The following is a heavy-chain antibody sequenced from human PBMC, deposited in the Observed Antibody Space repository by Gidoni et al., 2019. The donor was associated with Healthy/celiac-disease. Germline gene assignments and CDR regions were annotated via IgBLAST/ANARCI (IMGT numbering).Heavy chain of an antibody. CDR1: GGTFSSYT. CDR3: ATHPFRGSWIDEIDY. V-gene: IGHV1-69*02. J-gene: IGHJ4*02. Sequence: QVQLVQSGAEVKKPGSSVKVSCKASGGTFSSYTISWVRQAPGQGLEWMGRIIPILGIANYAQKFQGRVTITADKSTSTAYMELSSLRSEDTAVYYCATHPFRGSWIDEIDYWGQGTLVTVSS. D-gene: IGHD6-13*01. CDR2: IIPILGIA.